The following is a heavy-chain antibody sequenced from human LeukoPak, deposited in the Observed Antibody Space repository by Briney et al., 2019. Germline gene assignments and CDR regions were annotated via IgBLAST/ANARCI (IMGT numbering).Heavy chain of an antibody. J-gene: IGHJ3*01. CDR1: GFTFSSYS. V-gene: IGHV3-30*03. CDR2: ISYDGSNK. CDR3: ARVLIGDGFDAFDV. Sequence: GGSLRLSCAASGFTFSSYSMNWVRQAPGKGLEWVAVISYDGSNKYYADSVKGRFTISRDNSKNTLYLQMNSLRAEDTAVYYCARVLIGDGFDAFDVWGQGTTVTVSS. D-gene: IGHD2-21*01.